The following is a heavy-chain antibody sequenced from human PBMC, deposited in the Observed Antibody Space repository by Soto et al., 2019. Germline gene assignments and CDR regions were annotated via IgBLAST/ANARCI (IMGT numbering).Heavy chain of an antibody. Sequence: ASVKVSCKASGYTFTSYYMHWVRQAPGQGLEWMGIINPSGGSTSYAQKFQGRVTMTRDTSTSTVYMELSSLRSEDTAVYYCAREDCSGGSCYTMGWFDPWGQGTLVTVSS. J-gene: IGHJ5*02. CDR1: GYTFTSYY. V-gene: IGHV1-46*01. CDR3: AREDCSGGSCYTMGWFDP. CDR2: INPSGGST. D-gene: IGHD2-15*01.